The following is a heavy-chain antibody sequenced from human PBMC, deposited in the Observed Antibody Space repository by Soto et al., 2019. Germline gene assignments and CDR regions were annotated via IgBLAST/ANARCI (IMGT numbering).Heavy chain of an antibody. CDR2: IYYSGST. V-gene: IGHV4-39*01. CDR3: ARVFRHYYDSSGYLSNWFDP. D-gene: IGHD3-22*01. Sequence: PSETLSLTCTVSGGSISSSSYYWGWIRQPPGKGLEWIGSIYYSGSTYYNPSLKSRVTISVDTSKNQFSLKLSSVTAADTAVYYCARVFRHYYDSSGYLSNWFDPWGQGTLVTVSS. J-gene: IGHJ5*02. CDR1: GGSISSSSYY.